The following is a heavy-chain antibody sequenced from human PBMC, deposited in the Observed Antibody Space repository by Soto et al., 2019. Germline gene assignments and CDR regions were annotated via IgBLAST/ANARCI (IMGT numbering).Heavy chain of an antibody. CDR3: ARDYQLTPYYFDF. D-gene: IGHD3-16*02. J-gene: IGHJ4*02. Sequence: ASVKVSCKASGYTFTSYGVSWVRQAPGQGLAWMGWISAYNVNTNYAQKLQGRVTMTTDTSTSTAYMELRSLRSDDTAVYYCARDYQLTPYYFDFWGQGTQVTVSS. CDR2: ISAYNVNT. V-gene: IGHV1-18*01. CDR1: GYTFTSYG.